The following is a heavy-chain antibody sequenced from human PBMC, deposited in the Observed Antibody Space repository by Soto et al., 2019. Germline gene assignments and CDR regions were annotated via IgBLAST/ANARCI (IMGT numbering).Heavy chain of an antibody. Sequence: GGSLRLSCAASGFIFSSYGMHWVRQAPGKGLEWVAVISYDGINKNYADSVKGRFTTSRDNSKNTLYLQMNSLRAEDTAVYYCAKDSNYDYVWGTYRSLFFDYWGQGTLVTVS. CDR2: ISYDGINK. V-gene: IGHV3-30*18. CDR1: GFIFSSYG. CDR3: AKDSNYDYVWGTYRSLFFDY. J-gene: IGHJ4*02. D-gene: IGHD3-16*02.